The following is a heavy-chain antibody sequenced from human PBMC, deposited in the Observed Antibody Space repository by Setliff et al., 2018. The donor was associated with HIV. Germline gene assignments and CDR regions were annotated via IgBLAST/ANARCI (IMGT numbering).Heavy chain of an antibody. Sequence: ASVKVSFKISGYTLTELSIHWVRQAPGKGLEWMANFDPEDGETFYAQKFQGRLTMTEDTSTDTAYMELSSLRSDDTAMYYCATDPGYSSTWYSESFQHWGQGTVVTVSS. CDR2: FDPEDGET. CDR3: ATDPGYSSTWYSESFQH. D-gene: IGHD6-13*01. J-gene: IGHJ1*01. CDR1: GYTLTELS. V-gene: IGHV1-24*01.